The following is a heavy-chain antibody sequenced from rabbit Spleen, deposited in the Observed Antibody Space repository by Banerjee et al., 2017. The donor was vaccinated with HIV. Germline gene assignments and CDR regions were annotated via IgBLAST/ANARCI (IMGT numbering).Heavy chain of an antibody. CDR2: VTAGSSGTT. CDR3: ARDQGYSYNFATGDFDL. J-gene: IGHJ4*01. D-gene: IGHD6-1*01. Sequence: QEQLVESGGDLVKPGASLTLTCTASGFSFSSGYYMYWVRQAPGKGLEWIACVTAGSSGTTFYASWAKGRFTIFKTSSTTVTLQMTSLTAADTATYFCARDQGYSYNFATGDFDLWGPGTLVTVS. V-gene: IGHV1S45*01. CDR1: GFSFSSGYY.